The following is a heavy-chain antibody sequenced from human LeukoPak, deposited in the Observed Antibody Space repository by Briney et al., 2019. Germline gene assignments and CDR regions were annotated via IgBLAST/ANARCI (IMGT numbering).Heavy chain of an antibody. CDR3: ARGTTKYYDILTGYYKGHYYYYMDV. CDR2: MNPNSGNT. CDR1: GYTFTSYD. D-gene: IGHD3-9*01. J-gene: IGHJ6*03. Sequence: ASVKVPCKASGYTFTSYDINWVRQATGQGLEWMGWMNPNSGNTGYAQKFQGRVTITRNTSISTAYMELSSLRSEDTAVYYCARGTTKYYDILTGYYKGHYYYYMDVWGKGTTVTVSS. V-gene: IGHV1-8*03.